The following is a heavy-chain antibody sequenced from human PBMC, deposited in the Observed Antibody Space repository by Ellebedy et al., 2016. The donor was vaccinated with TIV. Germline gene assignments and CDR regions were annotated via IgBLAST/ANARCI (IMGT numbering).Heavy chain of an antibody. CDR2: MNPKTNNT. J-gene: IGHJ5*02. D-gene: IGHD2-21*02. V-gene: IGHV1-8*01. CDR3: TTGVTMGENRFFDP. CDR1: GYTFTNYA. Sequence: AASVKVSCKASGYTFTNYAIHWVRQASGQGLEWMGWMNPKTNNTVYAQKFQGRVTMTRKTPIKPAYLALTSLKFDDTAVYFCTTGVTMGENRFFDPWGQGTLVIVSS.